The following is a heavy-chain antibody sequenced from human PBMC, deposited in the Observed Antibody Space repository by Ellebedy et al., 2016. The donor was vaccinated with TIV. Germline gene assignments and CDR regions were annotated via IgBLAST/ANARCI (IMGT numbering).Heavy chain of an antibody. D-gene: IGHD6-6*01. CDR3: ARAEPGYSSSSNYYFDGMDV. J-gene: IGHJ6*02. CDR2: ISPNSGGT. Sequence: AASVKVSCKASGYTFTGYYMHWVRQAPGQGLEWMGWISPNSGGTGYAQKFQGRVTMTRDTSISTAYMELSRLRSDDTAVFYCARAEPGYSSSSNYYFDGMDVWGQGTTVTVSS. CDR1: GYTFTGYY. V-gene: IGHV1-2*02.